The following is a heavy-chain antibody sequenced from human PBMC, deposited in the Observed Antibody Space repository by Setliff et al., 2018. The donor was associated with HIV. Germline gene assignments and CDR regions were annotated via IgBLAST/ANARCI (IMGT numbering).Heavy chain of an antibody. CDR3: AKEAKLGGIAAPFDY. Sequence: GGSLRLSCAASGFTFSSYPMSWVRQSPGKGPEWVSAISDGGGSTYYAVSVKGRFTISRDNSKNTLYLQMNSLRVEDTAVYYCAKEAKLGGIAAPFDYWGQGTLVTVSS. J-gene: IGHJ4*02. CDR1: GFTFSSYP. V-gene: IGHV3-23*01. CDR2: ISDGGGST. D-gene: IGHD6-6*01.